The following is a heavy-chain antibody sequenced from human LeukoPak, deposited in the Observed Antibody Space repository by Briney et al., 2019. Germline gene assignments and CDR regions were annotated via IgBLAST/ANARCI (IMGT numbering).Heavy chain of an antibody. Sequence: GGSLRLSCAASGFTFDDYAMHWVRQAPGKGLEWVSGINWNGGSTGYADSVKGRFTISRDNAKNSLYLQMNSLRAEDTALYYCARDMYDYVWGSDYWGQGTLVTVSS. D-gene: IGHD3-16*01. CDR3: ARDMYDYVWGSDY. CDR2: INWNGGST. CDR1: GFTFDDYA. J-gene: IGHJ4*02. V-gene: IGHV3-20*04.